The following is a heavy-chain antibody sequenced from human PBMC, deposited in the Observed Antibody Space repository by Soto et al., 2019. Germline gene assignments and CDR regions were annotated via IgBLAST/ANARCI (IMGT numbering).Heavy chain of an antibody. CDR2: ISAYNGNT. V-gene: IGHV1-18*01. Sequence: ASVKVSCKASGYTFTSYGISWVRQAPGQGLEWMGWISAYNGNTDYAQKLQGRVTMTTDTSTSTAYMGLRSLRSDDTAVYYCARGRGFWSGYSTDDDAFDIWGQGTMVTVSS. D-gene: IGHD3-3*01. CDR1: GYTFTSYG. CDR3: ARGRGFWSGYSTDDDAFDI. J-gene: IGHJ3*02.